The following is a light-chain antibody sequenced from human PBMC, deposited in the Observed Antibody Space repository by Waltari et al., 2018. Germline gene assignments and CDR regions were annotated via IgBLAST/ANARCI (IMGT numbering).Light chain of an antibody. Sequence: DIQMTQSPSSLSASVGYRVTITCRASQGIGNSLDWYQQKPGKAPKLLLYDASRLESGVPSRFSGSGSGTDYTLTISSLQPEDVATYFCQQYYSTPPITFGQGTRLEIK. J-gene: IGKJ5*01. CDR3: QQYYSTPPIT. CDR1: QGIGNS. CDR2: DAS. V-gene: IGKV1-NL1*01.